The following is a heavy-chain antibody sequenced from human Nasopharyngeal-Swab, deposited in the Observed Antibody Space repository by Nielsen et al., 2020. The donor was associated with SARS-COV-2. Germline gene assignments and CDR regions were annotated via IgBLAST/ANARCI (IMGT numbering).Heavy chain of an antibody. V-gene: IGHV4-34*01. J-gene: IGHJ4*02. D-gene: IGHD6-13*01. CDR2: INHSGST. Sequence: RQAPGKGLEWIGEINHSGSTNYNPSLKSRVTISVDTSKNQFSLKLSSVTAADTAVYYCARGFPGAAAGTDYWGQGTLGTASS. CDR3: ARGFPGAAAGTDY.